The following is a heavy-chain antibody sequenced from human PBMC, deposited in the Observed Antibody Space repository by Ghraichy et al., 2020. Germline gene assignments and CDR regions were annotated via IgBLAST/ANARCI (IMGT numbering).Heavy chain of an antibody. Sequence: GGSLRLSCGTSGFRFRDHYMSWVRQAPGKGLEWVSLISRNGRDTNYADSVRGRFTISRDNAKNSLYLQLNTLRVEDKAVYYCVREGQELGKSGFDLWGQGTLVTVSS. CDR2: ISRNGRDT. J-gene: IGHJ5*02. CDR1: GFRFRDHY. D-gene: IGHD5-12*01. CDR3: VREGQELGKSGFDL. V-gene: IGHV3-11*06.